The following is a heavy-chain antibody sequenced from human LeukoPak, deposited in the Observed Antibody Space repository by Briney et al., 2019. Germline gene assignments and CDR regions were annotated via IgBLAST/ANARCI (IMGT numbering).Heavy chain of an antibody. J-gene: IGHJ4*02. CDR1: GFTFNNYQ. V-gene: IGHV3-48*03. Sequence: GGFLRLSCAASGFTFNNYQMNWVRQAPGKGLECISYISSSGRTIYYADSLKGRFTVSRDNAKNSLYLRMNNLRAEDTAVYYCARGEYYFDYWGQGTLVTVSP. CDR2: ISSSGRTI. CDR3: ARGEYYFDY.